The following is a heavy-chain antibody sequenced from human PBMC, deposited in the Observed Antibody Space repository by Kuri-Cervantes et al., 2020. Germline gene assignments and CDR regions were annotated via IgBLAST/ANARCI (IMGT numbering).Heavy chain of an antibody. CDR3: AHLYYDILTGYYTSFDY. V-gene: IGHV2-5*02. Sequence: SGPTLVKPTQTLTLTCTFSGFSLSTSGVGVGWIRQPPGKALEWLALIYWDDDKRYSPSLKSRLTITKDTSKNQMVLTMTNMDPVDTATYYCAHLYYDILTGYYTSFDYWGQGTLVTVSS. D-gene: IGHD3-9*01. CDR1: GFSLSTSGVG. CDR2: IYWDDDK. J-gene: IGHJ4*02.